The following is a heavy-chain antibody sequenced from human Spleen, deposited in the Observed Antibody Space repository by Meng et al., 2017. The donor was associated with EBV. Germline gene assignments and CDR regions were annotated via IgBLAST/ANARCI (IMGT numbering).Heavy chain of an antibody. CDR3: AKDCFGDEDS. D-gene: IGHD3-10*01. J-gene: IGHJ4*02. CDR2: INRDGSVI. Sequence: ESGGGLVQPGGSLRLSGAASGITLSSYWVHWVRQVPGKGLVWVSRINRDGSVINYADSVKGRFTISRDNAKNIVYLQMNNLRTEDAAVYYCAKDCFGDEDSWGQGTLVTVSS. V-gene: IGHV3-74*01. CDR1: GITLSSYW.